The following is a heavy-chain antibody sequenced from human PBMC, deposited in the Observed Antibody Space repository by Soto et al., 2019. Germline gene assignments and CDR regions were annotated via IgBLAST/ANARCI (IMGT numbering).Heavy chain of an antibody. CDR3: ASGAYDILTGYHREY. CDR1: GFTFSDYY. J-gene: IGHJ4*02. CDR2: ISSSSSYT. V-gene: IGHV3-11*06. Sequence: PGGSLRLSCAASGFTFSDYYMSWIRQAPGKGLEWVSYISSSSSYTNYADSVKGRFTISRDNAKNSLYLQMNSLRAEDTAVYYCASGAYDILTGYHREYWGQGTLVTVSS. D-gene: IGHD3-9*01.